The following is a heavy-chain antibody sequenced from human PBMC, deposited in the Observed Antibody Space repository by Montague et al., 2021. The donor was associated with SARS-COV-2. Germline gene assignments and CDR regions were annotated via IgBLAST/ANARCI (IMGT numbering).Heavy chain of an antibody. CDR2: IYYSGST. V-gene: IGHV4-59*12. D-gene: IGHD3-10*01. J-gene: IGHJ5*02. CDR3: ARDRGFGEDWFGP. CDR1: GGSISRYY. Sequence: SETLSLTCAVSGGSISRYYWSWIRQPPGKGLEWIGYIYYSGSTNYNPSLKSRVTISVDTSKNQLSLNLSSVTAADTAVYYCARDRGFGEDWFGPWGQGTLVTVSS.